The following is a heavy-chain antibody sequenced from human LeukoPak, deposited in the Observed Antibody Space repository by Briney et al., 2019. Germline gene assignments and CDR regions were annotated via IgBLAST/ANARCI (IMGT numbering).Heavy chain of an antibody. V-gene: IGHV3-74*01. CDR1: GFTFSSYW. Sequence: GGPLRLSCAASGFTFSSYWMHWLRQAPEKGLVWVPRIASDGSTVYADSVKGRFTISRDNAKDTVYLQMNSLRVEDTAVYYCIGSGGWPGYWGQGTLVTVSS. CDR2: IASDGST. J-gene: IGHJ4*02. D-gene: IGHD1-26*01. CDR3: IGSGGWPGY.